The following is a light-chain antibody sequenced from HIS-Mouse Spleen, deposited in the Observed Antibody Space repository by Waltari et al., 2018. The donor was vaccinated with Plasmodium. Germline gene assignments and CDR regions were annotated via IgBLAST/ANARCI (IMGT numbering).Light chain of an antibody. CDR1: ALPKQY. CDR2: NDS. Sequence: SYELTQPPSVSVSPGQTARITCSGDALPKQYAYCYPQKPGKAPVLVLYNDSERPSGIAERFSGSSSGTTVTLTISGVQAEDEADYCCQSADSSGTYVVFGGGTKLTVL. CDR3: QSADSSGTYVV. V-gene: IGLV3-25*03. J-gene: IGLJ2*01.